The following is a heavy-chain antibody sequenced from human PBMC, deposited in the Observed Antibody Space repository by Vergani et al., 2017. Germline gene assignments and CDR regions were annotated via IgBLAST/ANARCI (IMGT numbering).Heavy chain of an antibody. J-gene: IGHJ5*02. V-gene: IGHV4-34*01. Sequence: QVQLQQWGAGLLKPSETLSLTCAVYGGSFSGYYWSGIRQPPGKGLEWIGEINHSGSTNYNPSLKSRVTISVETSKNQFSLKLSSVTAADTAVYYCARGPKVYCSGTSCYAWGWFDPWGQGTLVTVSS. CDR1: GGSFSGYY. D-gene: IGHD2-2*01. CDR3: ARGPKVYCSGTSCYAWGWFDP. CDR2: INHSGST.